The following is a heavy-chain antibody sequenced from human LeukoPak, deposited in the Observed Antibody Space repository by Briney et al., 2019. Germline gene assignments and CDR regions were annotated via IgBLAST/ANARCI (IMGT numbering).Heavy chain of an antibody. D-gene: IGHD2-2*01. CDR2: IRDDGSNK. V-gene: IGHV3-30*02. CDR1: GFTFSSYG. CDR3: AKDLNRYQLLYYFDY. J-gene: IGHJ4*02. Sequence: GGSLRLSCAASGFTFSSYGMHWVRQAPGKGLEWVAFIRDDGSNKYYADSVKGRFTISRDNSKNTLYLQMNSLRAEDTAVYYCAKDLNRYQLLYYFDYWGQGTLVTVSS.